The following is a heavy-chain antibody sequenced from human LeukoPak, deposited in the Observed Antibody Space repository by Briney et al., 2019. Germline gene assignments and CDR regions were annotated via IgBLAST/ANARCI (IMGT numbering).Heavy chain of an antibody. J-gene: IGHJ4*02. CDR2: INSDTNIT. V-gene: IGHV3-48*02. CDR1: DFTFNKDW. Sequence: GGSLRLSCAASDFTFNKDWMNWVRQAPGKGLEWVSHINSDTNITPYTASVSGRFSISRDNTKNSLYLHVNSLRDEDTAVYYCVRDHDWSFDLWGQGALVTVSS. D-gene: IGHD1-1*01. CDR3: VRDHDWSFDL.